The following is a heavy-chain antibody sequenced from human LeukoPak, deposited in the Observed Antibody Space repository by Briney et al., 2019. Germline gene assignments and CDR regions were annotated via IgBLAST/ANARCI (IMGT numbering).Heavy chain of an antibody. CDR1: GGSISRTSHY. CDR2: IYYTGST. J-gene: IGHJ4*02. D-gene: IGHD1-1*01. CDR3: ARHLRMEHFDY. Sequence: SETLSLTCPVSGGSISRTSHYWGWIRQPPGKGLEWIGSIYYTGSTYYNPSLKSRVPISVDTSKDQFSLQLSSVTAADTAAYYCARHLRMEHFDYWGQGTLVTVSS. V-gene: IGHV4-39*01.